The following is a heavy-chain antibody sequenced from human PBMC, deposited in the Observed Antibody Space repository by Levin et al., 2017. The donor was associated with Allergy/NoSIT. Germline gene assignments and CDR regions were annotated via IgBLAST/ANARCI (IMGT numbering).Heavy chain of an antibody. J-gene: IGHJ4*02. Sequence: PSETLSLTCAVSGYSISSVYYWSWIRQTPGKGLEWIGTVSHSGSTYYNPSLKSRVTLSVDTSKNQLSLKVSSVTAADTAVYYCARGYSSSSFAMSYWGQGTLVTVSS. CDR1: GYSISSVYY. CDR2: VSHSGST. V-gene: IGHV4-38-2*01. CDR3: ARGYSSSSFAMSY. D-gene: IGHD5-18*01.